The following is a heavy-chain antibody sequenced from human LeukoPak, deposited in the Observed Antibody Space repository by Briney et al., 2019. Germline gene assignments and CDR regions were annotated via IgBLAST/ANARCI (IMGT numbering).Heavy chain of an antibody. CDR2: IGISSGPL. Sequence: PGGSLRLSCAASGFTFNNYAMNWVRQTPGGRLEWVSFIGISSGPLLYADSVKGRFTISRDNAKASVYLQLNRLRAEDTAVYYCARAKGYTSGYSFDYWGQGILVTASS. V-gene: IGHV3-48*04. D-gene: IGHD3-22*01. J-gene: IGHJ4*02. CDR3: ARAKGYTSGYSFDY. CDR1: GFTFNNYA.